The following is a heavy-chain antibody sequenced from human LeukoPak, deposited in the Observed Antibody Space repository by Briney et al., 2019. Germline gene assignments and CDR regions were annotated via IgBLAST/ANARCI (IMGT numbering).Heavy chain of an antibody. V-gene: IGHV4-38-2*01. Sequence: PSETLSLTCAVSGYSISSGYYWGWIRQPPGKGLEWIGSIYHSGSTYYNPSLKSRVTISVDTSKNQFSLKLSSVTAADTAVYYCARGSRITMIVVADDAFDIWGQGTMVTVSS. J-gene: IGHJ3*02. CDR1: GYSISSGYY. D-gene: IGHD3-22*01. CDR2: IYHSGST. CDR3: ARGSRITMIVVADDAFDI.